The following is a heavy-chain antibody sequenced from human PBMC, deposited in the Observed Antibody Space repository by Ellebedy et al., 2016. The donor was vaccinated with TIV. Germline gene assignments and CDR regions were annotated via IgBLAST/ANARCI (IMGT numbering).Heavy chain of an antibody. D-gene: IGHD6-19*01. CDR1: GSSISSYY. Sequence: MPSETLSLTCTVSGSSISSYYWSWIRQPPGKGLEWIGYIYYSGSTNYNPSLKSRVTIAVDTSKKQISLKLSSVTAADTAVYYCARSSGWDRFDYWGQGTLVTVSS. J-gene: IGHJ4*02. V-gene: IGHV4-59*01. CDR3: ARSSGWDRFDY. CDR2: IYYSGST.